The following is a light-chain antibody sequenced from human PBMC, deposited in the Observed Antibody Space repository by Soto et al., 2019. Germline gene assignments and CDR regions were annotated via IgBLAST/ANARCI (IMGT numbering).Light chain of an antibody. CDR1: SSDVGGYNY. CDR2: DVS. V-gene: IGLV2-11*01. Sequence: QSVLPQPRSVSGSPGKSFTIPCTGTSSDVGGYNYVSWYQRHAGKGPKLIIYDVSERPSGVPDRFSASKSGNTASLTISGLQAEDEADYYCSSYAGNYVYAFGSGTNVTVL. CDR3: SSYAGNYVYA. J-gene: IGLJ1*01.